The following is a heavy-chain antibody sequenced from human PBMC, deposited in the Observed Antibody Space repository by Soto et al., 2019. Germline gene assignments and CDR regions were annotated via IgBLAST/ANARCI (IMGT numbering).Heavy chain of an antibody. Sequence: EVQLLESGGGLVQPGGSLRLSCVGSGFTFINYAMNWVRQTPGKGLEWVSGISGGGDRTFDADSVKGRFTISRDNSKNTVHLQMNSLRADDTAVYYCARKVLGSTSRPDWWYFDLWGRGTLVTVSS. CDR3: ARKVLGSTSRPDWWYFDL. V-gene: IGHV3-23*01. CDR2: ISGGGDRT. CDR1: GFTFINYA. D-gene: IGHD2-2*01. J-gene: IGHJ2*01.